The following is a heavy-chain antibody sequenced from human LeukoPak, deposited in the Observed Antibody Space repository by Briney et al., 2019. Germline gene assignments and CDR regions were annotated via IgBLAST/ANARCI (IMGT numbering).Heavy chain of an antibody. CDR2: IWYDGSNK. D-gene: IGHD3-10*01. CDR1: GFTFSSYG. V-gene: IGHV3-33*01. Sequence: GRSLRLSCAASGFTFSSYGMHWVRQAPGKGLEWVADIWYDGSNKYYADSVKGRFTISRDNSKNTLYLQMNSLRAEDTAVYYCARDRYGSGSYYNVDYWGQGTLVTVSS. J-gene: IGHJ4*02. CDR3: ARDRYGSGSYYNVDY.